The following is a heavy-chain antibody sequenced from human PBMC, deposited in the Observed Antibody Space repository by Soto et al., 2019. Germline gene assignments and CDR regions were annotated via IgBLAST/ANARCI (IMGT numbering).Heavy chain of an antibody. CDR2: IHYSVST. Sequence: SDTLSLTCTVSGGSITGYYWSWIRQPPGKGPEWIGNIHYSVSTNYNPSLKSRVTISVDTSKIQFSLKLSSVTAADTAVYYCARGTVTRIYYGMDVWGQGTTVTVSS. CDR1: GGSITGYY. J-gene: IGHJ6*02. V-gene: IGHV4-59*01. CDR3: ARGTVTRIYYGMDV. D-gene: IGHD4-4*01.